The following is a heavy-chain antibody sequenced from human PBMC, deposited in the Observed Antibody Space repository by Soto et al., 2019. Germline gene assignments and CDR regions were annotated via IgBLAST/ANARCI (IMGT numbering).Heavy chain of an antibody. CDR1: GFSLSTTGVG. Sequence: QITLKESGPTLVKPTQTLTLTCSFSGFSLSTTGVGVGWIRQSPGKALEWLAIIYWDNDKRYSPSLKSRVTITTDASKHQVVLTVTNMDPVDTGTYYCARSLWFGELHWGQGALVTVSS. V-gene: IGHV2-5*02. D-gene: IGHD3-10*01. CDR2: IYWDNDK. J-gene: IGHJ4*02. CDR3: ARSLWFGELH.